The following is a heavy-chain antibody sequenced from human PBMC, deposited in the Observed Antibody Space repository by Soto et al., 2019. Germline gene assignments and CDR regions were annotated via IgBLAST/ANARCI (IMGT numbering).Heavy chain of an antibody. Sequence: GGSLRLSCAASGFTFSIYVMSWVRQAPGKGLEWVSAIDSSGDSAYYADSVKGRFTISRDNSKNTLYLQMNSLRAGDTAVYFCAKDAGYFGSSGQYFHHWGQGTLVTVSS. CDR1: GFTFSIYV. V-gene: IGHV3-23*01. D-gene: IGHD3-22*01. CDR3: AKDAGYFGSSGQYFHH. CDR2: IDSSGDSA. J-gene: IGHJ1*01.